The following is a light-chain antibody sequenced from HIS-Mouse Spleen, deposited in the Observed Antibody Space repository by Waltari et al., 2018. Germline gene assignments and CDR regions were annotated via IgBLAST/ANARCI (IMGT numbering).Light chain of an antibody. CDR2: WAS. CDR3: QQYYSTP. V-gene: IGKV4-1*01. Sequence: DIVMTPSPDSLAVSLGERATLNCTSSQSVLYSSNNKNYLAWYQQKPGQPPNLLIYWASTRESGVPDRFSGSGSGTDFTLTISSLQAEDVAVYYCQQYYSTPFGPGTKVDIK. CDR1: QSVLYSSNNKNY. J-gene: IGKJ3*01.